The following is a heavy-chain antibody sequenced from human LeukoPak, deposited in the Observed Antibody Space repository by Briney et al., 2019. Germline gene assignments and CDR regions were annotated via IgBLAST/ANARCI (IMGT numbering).Heavy chain of an antibody. CDR3: ARDTSYDFWSDPTELFDI. J-gene: IGHJ3*02. CDR2: VSGHNGNK. V-gene: IGHV1-18*01. D-gene: IGHD3-3*01. CDR1: GYTFTSYG. Sequence: ASVKVSCKASGYTFTSYGISWMPQAPGQGLEWVGWVSGHNGNKNYAQKLQGRVTMTTDTSTSTAYMELRSLRSDDTAVYYCARDTSYDFWSDPTELFDIWGQGTMVTVSS.